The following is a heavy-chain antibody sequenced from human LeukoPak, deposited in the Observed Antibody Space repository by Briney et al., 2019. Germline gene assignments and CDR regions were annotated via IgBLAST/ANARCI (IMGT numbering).Heavy chain of an antibody. CDR3: AREATTVTIDY. J-gene: IGHJ4*02. D-gene: IGHD4-17*01. CDR2: IIPILGTA. CDR1: GGTLSSYA. Sequence: GASVKVSCKASGGTLSSYAISWVRQAPGQGLEWMGRIIPILGTANYAQKFQGRVTITADKSTSTAYMELSSLRSEDTAVYYCAREATTVTIDYWGQGTLVTVSS. V-gene: IGHV1-69*04.